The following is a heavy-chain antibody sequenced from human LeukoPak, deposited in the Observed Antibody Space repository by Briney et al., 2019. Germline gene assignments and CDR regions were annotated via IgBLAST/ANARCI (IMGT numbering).Heavy chain of an antibody. CDR2: MNPNSGNT. CDR1: GYTFTSYD. Sequence: GASVKVSCKASGYTFTSYDINWVRQATGQGLEGMGWMNPNSGNTGYAQKFQGRVTMTRNTSISTAYMELSSLRSEDTAVYYCARVTMVRGVHGYYFDYWGQGTLVTVSS. CDR3: ARVTMVRGVHGYYFDY. V-gene: IGHV1-8*01. J-gene: IGHJ4*02. D-gene: IGHD3-10*01.